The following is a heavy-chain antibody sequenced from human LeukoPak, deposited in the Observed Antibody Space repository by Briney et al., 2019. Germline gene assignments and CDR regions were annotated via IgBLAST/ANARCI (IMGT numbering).Heavy chain of an antibody. J-gene: IGHJ3*02. D-gene: IGHD3-10*01. V-gene: IGHV1-69*13. Sequence: GASVKVSCKASGGTFSSYAISWVRQAPGQGLEWMGGIIPIFGTANYAQKFQGRVTITADESTSTAYMELSSLRSEDTTVYYCARDDPMVRGVLDAFDIWGLGTMVTVSS. CDR2: IIPIFGTA. CDR1: GGTFSSYA. CDR3: ARDDPMVRGVLDAFDI.